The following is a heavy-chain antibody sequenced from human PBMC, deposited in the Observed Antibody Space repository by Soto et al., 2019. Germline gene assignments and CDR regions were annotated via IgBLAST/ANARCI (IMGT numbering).Heavy chain of an antibody. CDR2: MNPNSGNT. J-gene: IGHJ6*03. D-gene: IGHD3-16*01. Sequence: ASVKVSCKASGYTFTSYDINWVRQATGQGLEWMGWMNPNSGNTGYAQKFQGRVTMTRNTSISTAYMELSSLRSEDTAVYYCARRYDGGQQPATYYYMDVWGKGTTVTVSS. V-gene: IGHV1-8*01. CDR1: GYTFTSYD. CDR3: ARRYDGGQQPATYYYMDV.